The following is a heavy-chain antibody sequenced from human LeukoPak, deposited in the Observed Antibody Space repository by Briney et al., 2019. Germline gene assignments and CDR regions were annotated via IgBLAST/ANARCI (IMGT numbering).Heavy chain of an antibody. CDR2: ISSRSSYI. V-gene: IGHV3-21*01. CDR1: GFTFSSYS. J-gene: IGHJ4*02. CDR3: AREGGGIAAGVYYFDY. D-gene: IGHD6-13*01. Sequence: GGSLRLSCAASGFTFSSYSVNWVRQAPGKGLEWVSSISSRSSYIYYVDSVKGRFTISRDNAKNSLYLQMNSLRAEDTAVYYCAREGGGIAAGVYYFDYWGQGTLVTVSS.